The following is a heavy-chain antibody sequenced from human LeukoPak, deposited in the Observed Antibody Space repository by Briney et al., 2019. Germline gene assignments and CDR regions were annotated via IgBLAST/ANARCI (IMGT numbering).Heavy chain of an antibody. CDR1: GYTFTSYS. CDR3: AGHRITMVRGVIINDAFDI. CDR2: SSAYNGNT. J-gene: IGHJ3*02. Sequence: ASLKVSCKASGYTFTSYSISWVRQGPGQGLEWMGWSSAYNGNTNYAQKIQGRVTMTTVTSTSTAYMELRSLRSDDTAVYYCAGHRITMVRGVIINDAFDIWGQGTMVTVSS. D-gene: IGHD3-10*01. V-gene: IGHV1-18*01.